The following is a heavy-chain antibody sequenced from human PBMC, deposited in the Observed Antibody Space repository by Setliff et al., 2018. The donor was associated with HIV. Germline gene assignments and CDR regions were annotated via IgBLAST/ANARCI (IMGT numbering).Heavy chain of an antibody. V-gene: IGHV1-69*13. CDR1: GGTFSTYT. J-gene: IGHJ5*02. D-gene: IGHD3-10*01. Sequence: SVKVSCKASGGTFSTYTISWVRQAPGQGLEWMGGIIPIFGTANSAQKFQGRVTITADESTSTAYMELSSLRSEDTAVYYCARGKGVYYGSGLNWFDPWGQGTLVTVSS. CDR2: IIPIFGTA. CDR3: ARGKGVYYGSGLNWFDP.